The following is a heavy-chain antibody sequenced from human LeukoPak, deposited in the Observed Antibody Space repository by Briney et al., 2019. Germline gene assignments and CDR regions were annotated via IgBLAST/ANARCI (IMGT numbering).Heavy chain of an antibody. CDR3: AREESSSHAFDI. J-gene: IGHJ3*02. Sequence: SVKVSCKASGGTFSSYAISWVRQAPGQGLEWMGGIIPIFGTANYAQKFQGRVTITADESTSTAYMELSSLRSEDTAVYYCAREESSSHAFDIWGQGTMVTVSS. CDR1: GGTFSSYA. V-gene: IGHV1-69*13. CDR2: IIPIFGTA. D-gene: IGHD6-6*01.